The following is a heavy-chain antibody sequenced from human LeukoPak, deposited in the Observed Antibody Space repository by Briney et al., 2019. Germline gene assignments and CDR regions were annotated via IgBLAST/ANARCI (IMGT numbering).Heavy chain of an antibody. CDR2: ISASSNYI. D-gene: IGHD1-26*01. CDR1: GFAFSDYS. Sequence: EGSLRLSCAASGFAFSDYSMNWVRQAPGKGLEWVSSISASSNYIYNADSVKGRFTISRDNAKNSIFLQMNNLRVEDTAVYYCARDRGDSLVGADFDSWGQGILVTVSS. J-gene: IGHJ4*02. V-gene: IGHV3-21*01. CDR3: ARDRGDSLVGADFDS.